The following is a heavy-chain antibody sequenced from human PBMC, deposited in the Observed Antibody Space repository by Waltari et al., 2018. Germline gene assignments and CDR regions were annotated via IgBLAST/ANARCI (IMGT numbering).Heavy chain of an antibody. CDR2: INSDGSRT. V-gene: IGHV3-74*01. Sequence: EVQLVESGGGLVQPGGSLRLSCAASGFTFSSYWMYWFRQAPGKGLVWVSQINSDGSRTNYADSVKGRFTISRDNAKNTLYLQMNSLRAEDTAVYYCARARWLDYWGQGTLVTVSS. CDR1: GFTFSSYW. D-gene: IGHD2-15*01. CDR3: ARARWLDY. J-gene: IGHJ4*02.